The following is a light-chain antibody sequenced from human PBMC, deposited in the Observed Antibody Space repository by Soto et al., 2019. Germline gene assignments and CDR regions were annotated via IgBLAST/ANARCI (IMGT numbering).Light chain of an antibody. Sequence: QSVLTQPPSVSGAPGQRVTNSCTGTNSNIGGGFDVHWYQHVPGTAPKLLIYGDSNRASGVTDRFSGSKSGTSASLAITGLQAEDEADYYCQSYDNSLGDFVVFGGGTKLTVL. V-gene: IGLV1-40*01. J-gene: IGLJ2*01. CDR2: GDS. CDR3: QSYDNSLGDFVV. CDR1: NSNIGGGFD.